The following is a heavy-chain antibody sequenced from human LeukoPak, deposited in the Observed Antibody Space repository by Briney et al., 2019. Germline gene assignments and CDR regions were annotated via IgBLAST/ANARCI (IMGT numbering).Heavy chain of an antibody. V-gene: IGHV1-18*01. J-gene: IGHJ4*02. CDR2: ISAYNGNT. Sequence: ASVKVSCKASGYTFTSYGISWVRQAPGQGLKGMGWISAYNGNTNYAQKLQGRVTMTTDTSTSTAYMELRSLRSDDTAVYYCARDGLAYCGGDCYSDYWGQGTLVTVSS. CDR1: GYTFTSYG. CDR3: ARDGLAYCGGDCYSDY. D-gene: IGHD2-21*02.